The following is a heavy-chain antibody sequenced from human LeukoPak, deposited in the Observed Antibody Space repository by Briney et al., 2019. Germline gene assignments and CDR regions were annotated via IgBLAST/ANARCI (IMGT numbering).Heavy chain of an antibody. V-gene: IGHV3-30*18. J-gene: IGHJ4*02. D-gene: IGHD1-26*01. CDR2: ISYDGSNK. CDR3: AKAFGWELTDSVDY. Sequence: GGSLRLSCAASGFTFSSYWMSWVRQAPGKGLEWVAVISYDGSNKYYADSVKGRFTISRDNSKNTLYLQMNSLRAEDTAVYYCAKAFGWELTDSVDYWGQGTLVTVSS. CDR1: GFTFSSYW.